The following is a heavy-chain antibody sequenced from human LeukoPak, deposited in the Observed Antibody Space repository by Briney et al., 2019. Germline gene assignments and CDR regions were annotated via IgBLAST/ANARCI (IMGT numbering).Heavy chain of an antibody. CDR1: GFDFSGCA. Sequence: GGSLRLSCAASGFDFSGCAMSWVRQAPGMGVEWVSFISSTGSTTYYADSVKGRFTISSDISKNTVYLQMNSLRAEDTAASDRAKDHRYCRGGTCHSGFDYWGQGTLVTVSS. CDR2: ISSTGSTT. V-gene: IGHV3-23*01. J-gene: IGHJ4*02. CDR3: AKDHRYCRGGTCHSGFDY. D-gene: IGHD2-15*01.